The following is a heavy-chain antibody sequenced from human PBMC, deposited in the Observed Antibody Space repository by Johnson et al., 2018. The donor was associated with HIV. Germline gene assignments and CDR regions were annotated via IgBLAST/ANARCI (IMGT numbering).Heavy chain of an antibody. CDR1: GFTFSDYY. Sequence: QVQLVESGGGLVKPGGSLRLSCAASGFTFSDYYMIWIRQAPGQGLEWLSYITSSRTSSYYADSVKGRLTISRDNAKNSLYLQMNSLRAEDTAVYFCARAINDAFDIWGQGTMVTVSP. V-gene: IGHV3-11*04. CDR2: ITSSRTSS. CDR3: ARAINDAFDI. J-gene: IGHJ3*02.